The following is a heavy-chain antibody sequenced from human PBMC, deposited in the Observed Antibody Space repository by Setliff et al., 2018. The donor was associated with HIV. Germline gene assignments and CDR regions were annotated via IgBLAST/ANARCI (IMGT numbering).Heavy chain of an antibody. CDR1: GDSISSDFY. V-gene: IGHV4-38-2*02. Sequence: ETLSLTCTVSGDSISSDFYWGWIRQPPGKGLEWIGSIYHSGNTYYMPSLQSRVTISVGMSKNQFSLNLNSVTAADTAVYYCARGQGCGGGCHYAFEMWGQGTMVTVSS. J-gene: IGHJ3*02. D-gene: IGHD2-21*02. CDR2: IYHSGNT. CDR3: ARGQGCGGGCHYAFEM.